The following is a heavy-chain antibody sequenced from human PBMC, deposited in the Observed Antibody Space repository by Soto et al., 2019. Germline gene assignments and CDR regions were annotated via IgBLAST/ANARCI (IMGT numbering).Heavy chain of an antibody. CDR1: GGSISSGGYY. CDR3: ARVPYGDYELDY. Sequence: SETLSLTCTVSGGSISSGGYYWSWIRQHPGKGLEWIGYIYYSGSTYYNPSLKSRVTISVDTSKNQFSLKLSSVTAADTAVYYCARVPYGDYELDYWGQGTLVTVSS. CDR2: IYYSGST. V-gene: IGHV4-31*03. D-gene: IGHD4-17*01. J-gene: IGHJ4*02.